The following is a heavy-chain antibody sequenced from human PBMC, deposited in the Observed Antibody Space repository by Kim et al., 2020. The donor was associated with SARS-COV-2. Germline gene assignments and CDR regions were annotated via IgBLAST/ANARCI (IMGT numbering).Heavy chain of an antibody. CDR3: AKAVGQSGNYPHAFDI. V-gene: IGHV3-23*01. CDR2: ISVGGDGT. D-gene: IGHD1-26*01. J-gene: IGHJ3*02. Sequence: GGSLRLSCAASGFTFSNYVMNWVRQTPGKGLEWVSGISVGGDGTYYAGSVKGRFTISRDNSKNTLSLQMNSLRAEDTALYYCAKAVGQSGNYPHAFDIWGQGTMVTVSS. CDR1: GFTFSNYV.